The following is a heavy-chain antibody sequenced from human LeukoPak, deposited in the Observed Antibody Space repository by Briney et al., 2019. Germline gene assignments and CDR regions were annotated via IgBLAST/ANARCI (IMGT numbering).Heavy chain of an antibody. D-gene: IGHD2-8*01. CDR3: AKAGNGLHY. CDR2: IKEDGSEK. Sequence: GGSLRLSCAASGFTFSTNWMSWVRQAPGKWLEWVANIKEDGSEKNYVDSVKGRFTISRDNAKSSLYLQMNSLRVEDTALYYCAKAGNGLHYWGQGALVTVSS. V-gene: IGHV3-7*01. J-gene: IGHJ4*02. CDR1: GFTFSTNW.